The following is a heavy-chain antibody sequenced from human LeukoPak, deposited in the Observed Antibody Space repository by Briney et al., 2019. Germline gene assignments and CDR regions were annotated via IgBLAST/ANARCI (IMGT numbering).Heavy chain of an antibody. CDR3: ARTYPDCDY. V-gene: IGHV4-34*01. CDR1: GGSFSDYY. D-gene: IGHD2-21*02. Sequence: SETLSLTCAVYGGSFSDYYWSWIRQPPGKGLEWIGDTYDSGSTNYNSSLKSRVTISLDTSKNQFSLKLTSVTATDTAVYYCARTYPDCDYWGQGTLVTVSS. J-gene: IGHJ4*02. CDR2: TYDSGST.